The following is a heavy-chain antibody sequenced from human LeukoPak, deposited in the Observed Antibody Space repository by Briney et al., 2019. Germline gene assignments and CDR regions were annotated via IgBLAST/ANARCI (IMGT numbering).Heavy chain of an antibody. D-gene: IGHD3-22*01. CDR1: GGSFSGYY. CDR2: INHSGST. J-gene: IGHJ3*02. V-gene: IGHV4-34*01. Sequence: SETLSLTCAVYGGSFSGYYWSWLRQPPGKGLEWIGEINHSGSTNYNPSLKSRVTISVDTSKNQFSLKLSSVTAADTAVYYCARRRYYYDSSGFPRAFDIWGQETMVTVSS. CDR3: ARRRYYYDSSGFPRAFDI.